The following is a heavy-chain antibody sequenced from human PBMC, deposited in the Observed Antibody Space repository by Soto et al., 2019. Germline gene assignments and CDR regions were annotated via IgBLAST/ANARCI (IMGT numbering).Heavy chain of an antibody. J-gene: IGHJ6*02. CDR2: IIPIFGTA. V-gene: IGHV1-69*06. CDR1: GGTFSSYA. Sequence: QVQLVQSGAEVKKPGSSVKVSCKASGGTFSSYAISWVRQAPGQGLEWMGGIIPIFGTANYAQKFQGRVTITADKSEITAYMELRNLRSEDTAVYYCGSSSWEERNYYGMDVWGQGTTVTVSS. CDR3: GSSSWEERNYYGMDV. D-gene: IGHD6-13*01.